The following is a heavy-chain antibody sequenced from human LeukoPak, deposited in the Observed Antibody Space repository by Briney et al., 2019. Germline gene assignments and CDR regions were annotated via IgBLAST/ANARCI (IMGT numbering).Heavy chain of an antibody. V-gene: IGHV3-23*01. CDR2: IYTTHFT. Sequence: PGGSLRLSCAASGFIFNTYAMSWVRQAPGKGLEWVSTIYTTHFTYHADSVKGRFTVSRDDSKNTLYLQMNSLRAEDTAPYYCAKDYLKGNGIYDAFDVWGQGTMVTVSS. D-gene: IGHD1-26*01. CDR3: AKDYLKGNGIYDAFDV. CDR1: GFIFNTYA. J-gene: IGHJ3*01.